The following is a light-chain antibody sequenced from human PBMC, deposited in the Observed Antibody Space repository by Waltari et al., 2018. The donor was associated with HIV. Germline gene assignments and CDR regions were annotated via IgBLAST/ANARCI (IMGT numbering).Light chain of an antibody. Sequence: SYLLAQPPSVSVAPGQTAILTCGGNNIGSKSVHWYLQKPCQAPLLIVYDDSDRPSWVPVRFSGSNAGNTATLTIGGVEAGDEADYFCQVWDTAATEHVTFGGGTKLSVL. J-gene: IGLJ2*01. CDR2: DDS. CDR1: NIGSKS. CDR3: QVWDTAATEHVT. V-gene: IGLV3-21*02.